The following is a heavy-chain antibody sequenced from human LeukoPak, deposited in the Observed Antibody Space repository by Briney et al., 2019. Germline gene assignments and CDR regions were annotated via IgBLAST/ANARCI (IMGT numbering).Heavy chain of an antibody. Sequence: SETLSLTCTVSGGSISSYYWSWIRQPPGKGLEWIGYIYYSGSTNYNPSLKSRVTISVDTSKNQFSLKLSSVTAADTAVYYCARSGDIVVVPAALYWYFDLWGRGTLVTVSS. CDR3: ARSGDIVVVPAALYWYFDL. CDR2: IYYSGST. J-gene: IGHJ2*01. CDR1: GGSISSYY. D-gene: IGHD2-2*01. V-gene: IGHV4-59*01.